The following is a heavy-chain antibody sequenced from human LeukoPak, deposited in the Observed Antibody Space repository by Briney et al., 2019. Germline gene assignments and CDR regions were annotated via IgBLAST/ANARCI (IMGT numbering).Heavy chain of an antibody. Sequence: GSLRLSCAASGFTFSRYWMTWVRQPPGKGLEWIGSIYYSGSTYYNPSLKSRVTISVDTSKSQFSLNLSSATATDTAIYYCARHRNSGSWPSGGYFDYWGQGTLVTVSS. J-gene: IGHJ4*02. CDR2: IYYSGST. CDR1: GFTFSRYW. CDR3: ARHRNSGSWPSGGYFDY. V-gene: IGHV4-39*01. D-gene: IGHD1-26*01.